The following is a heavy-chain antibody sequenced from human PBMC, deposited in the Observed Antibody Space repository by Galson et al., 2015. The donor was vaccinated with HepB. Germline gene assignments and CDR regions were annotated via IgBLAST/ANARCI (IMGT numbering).Heavy chain of an antibody. CDR3: ARLLSSSWPNWFDP. CDR2: ISSSGSTI. CDR1: GFTFSSYE. J-gene: IGHJ5*02. Sequence: SLRLSCAASGFTFSSYEMNWVRQAPGKGLEWVSYISSSGSTIYYADSVKGRFTISRDNAKNSLYLQMNSLRAEDTAVYYCARLLSSSWPNWFDPWGQGTLVTVSS. V-gene: IGHV3-48*03. D-gene: IGHD6-13*01.